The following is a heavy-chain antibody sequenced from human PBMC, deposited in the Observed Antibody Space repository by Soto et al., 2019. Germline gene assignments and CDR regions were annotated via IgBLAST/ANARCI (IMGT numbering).Heavy chain of an antibody. V-gene: IGHV3-30*18. Sequence: GGSLRLSCAASGFTFSSYGMYWVRQAPGKGLEWGAVISYDGSNKYYADSVKGRFTISRDNSKNTLYLQMNSLRAEDTAVYYCPKAPSPCSGGSCYVDYWGQGTLVTVSS. CDR2: ISYDGSNK. CDR3: PKAPSPCSGGSCYVDY. D-gene: IGHD2-15*01. CDR1: GFTFSSYG. J-gene: IGHJ4*02.